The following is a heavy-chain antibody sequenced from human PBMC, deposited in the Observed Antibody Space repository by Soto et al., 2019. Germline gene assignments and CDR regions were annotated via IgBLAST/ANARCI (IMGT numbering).Heavy chain of an antibody. CDR1: GGSISSSNW. D-gene: IGHD3-10*01. Sequence: PSETLSLTCAVSGGSISSSNWWSWVRQPPGKGLEWIGEIYHSGSTNYNPSLKSRVTISVDKSKNQFSLKLSSVTAADTAVYYCARGVDYGSGSYYPSYYYYYGMDVWGQGTTVTVSS. CDR3: ARGVDYGSGSYYPSYYYYYGMDV. CDR2: IYHSGST. J-gene: IGHJ6*02. V-gene: IGHV4-4*02.